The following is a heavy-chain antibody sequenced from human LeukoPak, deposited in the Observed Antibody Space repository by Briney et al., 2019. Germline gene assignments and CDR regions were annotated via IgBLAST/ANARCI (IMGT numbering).Heavy chain of an antibody. CDR2: INPNSRGT. V-gene: IGHV1-2*02. J-gene: IGHJ6*03. D-gene: IGHD6-13*01. Sequence: ASVKVSCKASGYSFTGYYMHWVRQAPGQGLEWMGWINPNSRGTNYAQKFQGRVTMTRDTSISTAYMELSRLRSDDTAVYYCARDQDGIPAADPYYYYYMDVRGKGTTVTVSS. CDR3: ARDQDGIPAADPYYYYYMDV. CDR1: GYSFTGYY.